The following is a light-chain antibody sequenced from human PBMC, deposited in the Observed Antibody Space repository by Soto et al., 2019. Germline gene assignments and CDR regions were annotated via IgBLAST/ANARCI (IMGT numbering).Light chain of an antibody. CDR1: QSVSSY. J-gene: IGKJ1*01. Sequence: EIVLTQSPGTLSLSPGERATLSCRASQSVSSYLAWFQQKPGQAPRLLIYGASNRATGIPDRFSGSGSGTDFTLTISRLEPEDFAVYYCQQYGGLPRTFGQGTKVDIK. CDR2: GAS. V-gene: IGKV3-20*01. CDR3: QQYGGLPRT.